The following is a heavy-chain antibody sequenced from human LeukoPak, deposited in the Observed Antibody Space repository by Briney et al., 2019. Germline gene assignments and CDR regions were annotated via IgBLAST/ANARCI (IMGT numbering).Heavy chain of an antibody. D-gene: IGHD5-24*01. CDR3: ARGRWSATTASYYLDF. Sequence: ASVKVSCKASEYTFTDYAINWVRQAPGQRLEWMGWINAGNGNTRYSQRFQGRITITRDTSASTAYMELSSLTSEDTAVYYCARGRWSATTASYYLDFWGQGTLVTVSS. CDR2: INAGNGNT. V-gene: IGHV1-3*01. CDR1: EYTFTDYA. J-gene: IGHJ4*02.